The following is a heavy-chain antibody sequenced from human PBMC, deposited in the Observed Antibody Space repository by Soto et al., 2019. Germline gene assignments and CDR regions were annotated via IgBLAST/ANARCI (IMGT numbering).Heavy chain of an antibody. J-gene: IGHJ4*02. CDR2: ISGSGGST. Sequence: PGGSLRLSCAASGFTFSSYAMSWVRQAPGKGLEWVSAISGSGGSTYYADSVKGRFTISRDNSKNTLYLQMNSLRAEDTAVYYCAKNYYDSSGYIRYFDYWGQGTLVTVSS. D-gene: IGHD3-22*01. CDR1: GFTFSSYA. CDR3: AKNYYDSSGYIRYFDY. V-gene: IGHV3-23*01.